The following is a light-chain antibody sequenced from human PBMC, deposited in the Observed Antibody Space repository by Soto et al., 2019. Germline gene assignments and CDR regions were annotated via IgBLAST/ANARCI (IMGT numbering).Light chain of an antibody. Sequence: DIQMTQSPSSLSASVGDRVTITCRASQSISNYLNWYQQKPGKAPKLLIYAASSLQSGVPSRFSGSGSGTDFTLTISSLQPDDFATYYCQQSYSTPRKCGQGTKVEIK. CDR3: QQSYSTPRK. CDR2: AAS. J-gene: IGKJ1*01. V-gene: IGKV1-39*01. CDR1: QSISNY.